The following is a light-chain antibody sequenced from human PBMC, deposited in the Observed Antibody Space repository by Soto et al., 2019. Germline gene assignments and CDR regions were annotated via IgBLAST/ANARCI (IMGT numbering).Light chain of an antibody. CDR3: QQYISYPYT. CDR1: QTTNTW. V-gene: IGKV1-5*01. CDR2: DAS. J-gene: IGKJ2*01. Sequence: GDRVTITCRASQTTNTWFAWYQQKPGTAPKLLIYDASSLEGGVPSWFSASGSGTEFTLTISSLQPDDFATYYCQQYISYPYTFGQGTKVEIK.